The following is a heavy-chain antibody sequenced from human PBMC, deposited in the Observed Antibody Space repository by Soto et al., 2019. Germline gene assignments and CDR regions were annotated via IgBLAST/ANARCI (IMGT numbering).Heavy chain of an antibody. V-gene: IGHV1-69*13. CDR2: IIPIFGTA. D-gene: IGHD3-22*01. J-gene: IGHJ4*02. CDR1: GGTFSSYA. CDR3: ARGGHLSDISGYRDY. Sequence: RASVKVSCKASGGTFSSYAISWVRQAPGQGLEWMGGIIPIFGTANYAQKFQGRVTITADESTSTAYMELSSLRSEDTAVYYCARGGHLSDISGYRDYWGQGTLVTVSS.